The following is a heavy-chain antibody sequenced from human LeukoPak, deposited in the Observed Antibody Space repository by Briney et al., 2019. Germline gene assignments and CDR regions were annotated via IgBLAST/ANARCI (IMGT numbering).Heavy chain of an antibody. V-gene: IGHV4-61*02. Sequence: ASETLSLTCTVSGGSIRSGSHLWSWIRQPAGRGLEWIGRIYVGGSTKYNPSLKSRVTISIDTSKNQFSLKLSSVPAADTALYYCTNLREEYFDIWGRGTLVTVSS. CDR1: GGSIRSGSHL. CDR3: TNLREEYFDI. J-gene: IGHJ2*01. CDR2: IYVGGST. D-gene: IGHD1-26*01.